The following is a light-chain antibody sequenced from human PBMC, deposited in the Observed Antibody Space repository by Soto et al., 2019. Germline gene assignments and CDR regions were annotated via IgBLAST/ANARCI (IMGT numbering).Light chain of an antibody. J-gene: IGKJ2*01. V-gene: IGKV4-1*01. CDR3: QQYNSPPYT. CDR2: WAS. CDR1: QSILYSSNNKNQ. Sequence: DIVMTQSPDSLAVSLGERATINCKSSQSILYSSNNKNQLAWYQQKPGQPPKLLMYWASTRQSGVPDRFSGSDSGTDFTLPISSLQSEDLAVYYCQQYNSPPYTFGQGTKLEI.